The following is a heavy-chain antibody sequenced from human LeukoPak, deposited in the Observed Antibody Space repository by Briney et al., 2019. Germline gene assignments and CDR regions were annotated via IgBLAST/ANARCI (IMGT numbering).Heavy chain of an antibody. CDR1: GYTFTSYA. CDR2: INTNTGNP. D-gene: IGHD6-13*01. V-gene: IGHV7-4-1*02. Sequence: ASVKFSCKASGYTFTSYAMNWVRQAPGQGLEWMGWINTNTGNPTYAQGFTGRFVFSLDTSVSTAYLQISSLKAEDTAVYYCAGGGDYSSSPYYFDYWGQGTLVTVSS. CDR3: AGGGDYSSSPYYFDY. J-gene: IGHJ4*02.